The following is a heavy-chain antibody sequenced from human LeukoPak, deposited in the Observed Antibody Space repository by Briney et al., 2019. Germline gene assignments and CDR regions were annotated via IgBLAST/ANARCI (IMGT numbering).Heavy chain of an antibody. V-gene: IGHV4-4*09. CDR1: GDSISSYY. Sequence: KPSETLSLTCTVSGDSISSYYWSWIRQPPGKGLEWIGYIYTSGGTNYIPSLKGRVTISIDTSKNQFSLKLSSVTAADSAVYYCARLTRLSTSRDRYYLDYRGQGTLVTVSS. D-gene: IGHD6-6*01. CDR2: IYTSGGT. CDR3: ARLTRLSTSRDRYYLDY. J-gene: IGHJ4*02.